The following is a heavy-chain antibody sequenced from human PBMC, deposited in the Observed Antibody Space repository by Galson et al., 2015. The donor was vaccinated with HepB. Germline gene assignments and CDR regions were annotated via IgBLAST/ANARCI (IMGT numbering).Heavy chain of an antibody. CDR3: ARGLVGQSPDGMYV. CDR2: INPNSGGT. D-gene: IGHD2-15*01. CDR1: GYTFTGYY. Sequence: SVKVSCKASGYTFTGYYMHWVRQAPGQGLEWMGWINPNSGGTNYAQKFQGWVTMTRDTSISTAYMQLSRLRSDDTAVYYCARGLVGQSPDGMYVWGQGTTVTVSS. J-gene: IGHJ6*02. V-gene: IGHV1-2*04.